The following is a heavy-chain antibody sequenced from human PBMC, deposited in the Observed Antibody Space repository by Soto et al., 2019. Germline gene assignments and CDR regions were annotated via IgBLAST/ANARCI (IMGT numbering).Heavy chain of an antibody. CDR1: GGSISSSSYY. CDR3: ARHLTYCSAGSCYSDFPYYGMDV. CDR2: IFYSGST. V-gene: IGHV4-39*01. D-gene: IGHD2-15*01. Sequence: SETLSLTCTVSGGSISSSSYYWGWIRQPPGKGLEWXXSIFYSGSTYYNPSLKSRVTISVDTSKNQFSLKLSSVTAADTAVYYCARHLTYCSAGSCYSDFPYYGMDVWGQGTTVTVSS. J-gene: IGHJ6*02.